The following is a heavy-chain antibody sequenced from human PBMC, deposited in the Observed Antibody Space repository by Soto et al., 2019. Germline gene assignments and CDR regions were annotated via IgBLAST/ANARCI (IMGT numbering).Heavy chain of an antibody. D-gene: IGHD6-19*01. V-gene: IGHV3-30*18. CDR2: ISYDGSNK. J-gene: IGHJ6*02. CDR3: AKAVYYYGMDV. Sequence: GGSLRLSCAASGFTFSSYGMHWVRQAPGKGLEWVAVISYDGSNKYYADSVKGRFTISRDNSKNTLYLQMNSLRAGDTAVYYCAKAVYYYGMDVWGQGTTVTVYS. CDR1: GFTFSSYG.